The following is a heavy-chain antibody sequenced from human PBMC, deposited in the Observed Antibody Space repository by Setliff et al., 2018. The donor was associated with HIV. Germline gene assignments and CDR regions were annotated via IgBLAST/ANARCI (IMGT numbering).Heavy chain of an antibody. V-gene: IGHV4-59*01. J-gene: IGHJ4*02. CDR2: IYYSGGT. Sequence: SETLSLTCNVSGGSISSYYWNWIRQPPGKGLEWIGYIYYSGGTNYNPSLKSRVTISADKSKNQFSLKLSSVAAADTAVYHCARGAYRDGYDYWGQGTLVTVSS. CDR1: GGSISSYY. CDR3: ARGAYRDGYDY. D-gene: IGHD5-18*01.